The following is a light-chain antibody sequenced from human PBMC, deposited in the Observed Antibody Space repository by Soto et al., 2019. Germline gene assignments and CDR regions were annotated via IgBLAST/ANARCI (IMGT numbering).Light chain of an antibody. V-gene: IGLV2-14*01. Sequence: QSALTQPASVSGSPGQSITISCTGTSSDVGAYNYVSWYQQHPGKAPKLIIYEVSTRPSGLSNRFSGSKSGNTASLTISGLQAEDEADYYCSSYTSSSTLQFGGGTKLTVL. CDR1: SSDVGAYNY. CDR3: SSYTSSSTLQ. CDR2: EVS. J-gene: IGLJ2*01.